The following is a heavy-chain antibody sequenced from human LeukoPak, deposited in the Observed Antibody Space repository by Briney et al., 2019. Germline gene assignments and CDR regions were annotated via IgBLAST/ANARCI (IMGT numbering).Heavy chain of an antibody. Sequence: SETLSLTCAVSGGSISSGGYSWSWIRQPPGKGLEWIGYIYHSGSTYYNPSLKSRVTIPVDRSKNQFSLKLSSVTAADTAVYYCASGVVVVPAAAFFDYWGQGTLVTVSS. D-gene: IGHD2-2*01. V-gene: IGHV4-30-2*01. CDR2: IYHSGST. CDR1: GGSISSGGYS. CDR3: ASGVVVVPAAAFFDY. J-gene: IGHJ4*02.